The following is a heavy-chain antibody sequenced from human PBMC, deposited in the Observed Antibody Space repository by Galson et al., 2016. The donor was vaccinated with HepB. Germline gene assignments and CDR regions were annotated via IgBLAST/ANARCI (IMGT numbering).Heavy chain of an antibody. J-gene: IGHJ6*02. D-gene: IGHD5-12*01. CDR1: GFTFSSYG. V-gene: IGHV3-30*18. CDR3: AKDRNRYDFYSMDV. Sequence: SLRLSCAASGFTFSSYGMHWVRQAPGKGLEWVAVILYDGSNKYYADSVKGRFTIFRDNSKNTLYLQMNSLRAEDTAVYYCAKDRNRYDFYSMDVWGQGTTVTVSS. CDR2: ILYDGSNK.